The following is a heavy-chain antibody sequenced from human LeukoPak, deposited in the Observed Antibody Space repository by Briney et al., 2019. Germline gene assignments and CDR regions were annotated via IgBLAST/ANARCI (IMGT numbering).Heavy chain of an antibody. CDR3: AKLRGWNYFDY. Sequence: GGSLRLSCAASGFTFSDYNMNWVRQAPGKGLEWVSYITNGGSTIHHADSVKGRFTISRDNAKKTLYLQMNSLRAEDTAVYYCAKLRGWNYFDYWGQGTLVTVSS. V-gene: IGHV3-11*01. D-gene: IGHD6-19*01. CDR1: GFTFSDYN. J-gene: IGHJ4*02. CDR2: ITNGGSTI.